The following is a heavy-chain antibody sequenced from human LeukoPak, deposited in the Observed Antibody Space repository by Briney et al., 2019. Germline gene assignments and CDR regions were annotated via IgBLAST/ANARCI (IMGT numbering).Heavy chain of an antibody. D-gene: IGHD2-2*02. V-gene: IGHV1-69*05. CDR2: IIPIFGTA. Sequence: SVKVSCKASGGTFSSYAISWVRQAPGQGLEWMGGIIPIFGTANYAQKFQGRDTITTDESTSAAYMELSSLRSEDTAVYYCARDEPAAITGGGWFDPWGQGTLVTVSS. J-gene: IGHJ5*02. CDR3: ARDEPAAITGGGWFDP. CDR1: GGTFSSYA.